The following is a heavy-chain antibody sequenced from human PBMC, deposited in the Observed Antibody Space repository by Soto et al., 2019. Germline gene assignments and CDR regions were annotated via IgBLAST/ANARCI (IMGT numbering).Heavy chain of an antibody. CDR1: GFSFSTYA. CDR3: AKTDCSSATCYVTN. J-gene: IGHJ4*02. CDR2: ISYDGSNE. V-gene: IGHV3-30*18. D-gene: IGHD2-2*01. Sequence: GGSLRLSCAASGFSFSTYAIHWVRQAPGKGLEWVAVISYDGSNEYYADSVKGRFTISRDSSKNTLSLQMNSLRPEDTAMYYCAKTDCSSATCYVTNWGQGTLVTVSS.